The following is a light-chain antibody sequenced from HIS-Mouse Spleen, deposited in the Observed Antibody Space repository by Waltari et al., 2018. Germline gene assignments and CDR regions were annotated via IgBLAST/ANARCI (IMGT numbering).Light chain of an antibody. CDR1: NIGSQN. J-gene: IGLJ3*02. CDR2: RDS. V-gene: IGLV3-9*01. Sequence: SYELTQPLSVSVALGQTARITCGGHNIGSQNVHWYQQKPGQAPVLVIYRDSNRPSGIPERFSGSNSGNTATLTISRAQAGDEADYYCQVWDSSTWVFGGGTKLTVL. CDR3: QVWDSSTWV.